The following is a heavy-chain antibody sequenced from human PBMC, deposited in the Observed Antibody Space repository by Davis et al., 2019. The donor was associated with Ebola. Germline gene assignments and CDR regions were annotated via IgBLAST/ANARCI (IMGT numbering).Heavy chain of an antibody. CDR1: GFTFRSYW. CDR2: IKEDGSEK. D-gene: IGHD4-17*01. CDR3: ARSRGSTVTPFDY. Sequence: GESLKISCAASGFTFRSYWMSWVRQAPGKGLEWVAKIKEDGSEKLEVDSVKGRFTISRDNAKDSLYLQMNSLRAEDTAVYYCARSRGSTVTPFDYWGQGTLVTVSS. V-gene: IGHV3-7*03. J-gene: IGHJ4*02.